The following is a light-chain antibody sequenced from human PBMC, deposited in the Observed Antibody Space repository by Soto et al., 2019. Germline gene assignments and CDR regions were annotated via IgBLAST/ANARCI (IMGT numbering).Light chain of an antibody. J-gene: IGLJ1*01. Sequence: QSALTPPASVSGAPGQAITISCTGTSSDVGGYDFVSWYEHHPGKAPKLIIYNVYYRPSGVSDRFSGAKSGNTASLTISGLQAEDEAKYYCSSYARSSTLVVGTGTKLTAL. CDR1: SSDVGGYDF. V-gene: IGLV2-14*03. CDR2: NVY. CDR3: SSYARSSTLV.